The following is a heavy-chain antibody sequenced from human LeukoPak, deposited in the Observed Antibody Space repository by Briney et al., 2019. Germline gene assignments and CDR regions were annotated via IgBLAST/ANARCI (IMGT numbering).Heavy chain of an antibody. CDR3: ARVLGSISH. Sequence: EASVKVSCKASGYTFSTCDINWVRQATGQGLEWMGWMNPNSGNTGFAHKFQGRVTLTRDTSINTAYMELSSLRSEDTAVYYCARVLGSISHWGRGTLVTVSS. J-gene: IGHJ4*02. CDR1: GYTFSTCD. CDR2: MNPNSGNT. D-gene: IGHD1-1*01. V-gene: IGHV1-8*01.